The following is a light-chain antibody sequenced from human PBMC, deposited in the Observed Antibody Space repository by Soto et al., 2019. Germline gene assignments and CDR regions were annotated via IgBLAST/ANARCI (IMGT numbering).Light chain of an antibody. CDR2: EDS. CDR1: SSDVGGYDY. Sequence: QSVLTQPPSASGSPGQTVTISCTGTSSDVGGYDYVSWYQQHPGKVPKLIIYEDSKRPSGISDRFSGSKSGSSASLTISGLQAEDEADYYCCSHAGFNTPYVFATGTKVTVL. J-gene: IGLJ1*01. V-gene: IGLV2-8*01. CDR3: CSHAGFNTPYV.